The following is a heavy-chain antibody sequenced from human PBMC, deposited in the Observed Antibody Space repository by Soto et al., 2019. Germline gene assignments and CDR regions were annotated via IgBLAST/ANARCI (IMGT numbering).Heavy chain of an antibody. D-gene: IGHD2-21*01. V-gene: IGHV4-59*01. CDR1: GGSISSYY. CDR3: ARQGVALDLDF. J-gene: IGHJ4*02. CDR2: IYYTGGT. Sequence: SETLSLTCTVSGGSISSYYWSWIRQPPGKGLEYIGYIYYTGGTNYNPSLKSRVTMSIDTSKNQFSLKLSSVTAADTAVYYCARQGVALDLDFWSQGTLVTVSS.